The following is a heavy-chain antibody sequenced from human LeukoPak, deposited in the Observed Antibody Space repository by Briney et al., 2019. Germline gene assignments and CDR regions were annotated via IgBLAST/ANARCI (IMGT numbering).Heavy chain of an antibody. J-gene: IGHJ4*02. Sequence: GGSLSLSCAASGFTFSNYAMSWVRQAPGKGLQWVSAIDSGGGTYYANSVKGRFTISRDNSKNTLYLQLNSLRAEDTAVYYCAKILSGTYSFDLWGQGTLVTVSS. CDR2: IDSGGGT. CDR3: AKILSGTYSFDL. V-gene: IGHV3-23*01. D-gene: IGHD1-26*01. CDR1: GFTFSNYA.